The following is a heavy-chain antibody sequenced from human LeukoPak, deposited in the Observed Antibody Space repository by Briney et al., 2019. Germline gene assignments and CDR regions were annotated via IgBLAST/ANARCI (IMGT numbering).Heavy chain of an antibody. J-gene: IGHJ5*02. CDR3: AREGGRYGDYDNWSDP. D-gene: IGHD4-17*01. CDR2: ISYDGSNK. V-gene: IGHV3-30-3*01. CDR1: GFTFSSYA. Sequence: PGRSLRLSCAASGFTFSSYAMHWVRQAPGKGLEWVAVISYDGSNKYYADSVKGRFTISRDSSKNTLYLQMNSLRAEDTAVYYCAREGGRYGDYDNWSDPWGQGTLVTVSS.